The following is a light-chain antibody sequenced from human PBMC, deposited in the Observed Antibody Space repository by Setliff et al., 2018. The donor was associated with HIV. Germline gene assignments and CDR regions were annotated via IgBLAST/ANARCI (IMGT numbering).Light chain of an antibody. CDR2: EVS. V-gene: IGLV2-14*01. Sequence: QSALTQPASVSGSPGQSITISCTGTSSDVGGYNYVSWYQHHPGKAPKLRICEVSNRPSGVSNRFSGSKSGNTASLTISGLQADDEADYYCSSYTSSSLYVFGTGTKVTV. J-gene: IGLJ1*01. CDR1: SSDVGGYNY. CDR3: SSYTSSSLYV.